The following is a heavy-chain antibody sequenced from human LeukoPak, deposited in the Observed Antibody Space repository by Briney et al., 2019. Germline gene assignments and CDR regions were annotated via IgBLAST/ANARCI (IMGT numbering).Heavy chain of an antibody. CDR3: ARGGLVSRGGSAETHDI. CDR1: GGTFSSYA. Sequence: ASVKVSCKASGGTFSSYAISWVRQAPGQGLEWMGWINPNSGGTNYAQRFQGRVTMTRDTSINTAYMELSRLGSDDSAVYYCARGGLVSRGGSAETHDIWGQGTMVTVSS. V-gene: IGHV1-2*02. J-gene: IGHJ3*02. CDR2: INPNSGGT. D-gene: IGHD3-10*01.